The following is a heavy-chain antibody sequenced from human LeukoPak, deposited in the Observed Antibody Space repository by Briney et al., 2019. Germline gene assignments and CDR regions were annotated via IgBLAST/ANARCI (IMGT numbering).Heavy chain of an antibody. CDR2: VYYIGST. D-gene: IGHD2-15*01. V-gene: IGHV4-59*08. Sequence: SGTLSLTCTVSGGPIRDYYWSWIRQPPGKGLEWIGYVYYIGSTNYNPSLKSRLTISVDMSKNQFSLKLSSVTAADTAVYYCARHIVVVLAAQDAFDIWGQGTMVTVSS. J-gene: IGHJ3*02. CDR3: ARHIVVVLAAQDAFDI. CDR1: GGPIRDYY.